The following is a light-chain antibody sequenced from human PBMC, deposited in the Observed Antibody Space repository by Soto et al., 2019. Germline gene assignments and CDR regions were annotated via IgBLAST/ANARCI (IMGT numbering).Light chain of an antibody. CDR2: ATS. J-gene: IGKJ1*01. V-gene: IGKV1-39*01. Sequence: DIQMTQSPSSLSASVGNRVTITCRASQSISTYLNWYQKKPGKAPKLLISATSTLQSGVPSRFSGRGSGTNFTLTISSLQPEDFATYYCIQDFISPLTVGQGTKVDI. CDR1: QSISTY. CDR3: IQDFISPLT.